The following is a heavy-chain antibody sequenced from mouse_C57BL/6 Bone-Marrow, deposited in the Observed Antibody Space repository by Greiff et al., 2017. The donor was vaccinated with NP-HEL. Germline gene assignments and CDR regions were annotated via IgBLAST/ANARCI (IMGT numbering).Heavy chain of an antibody. CDR2: IYPSDSET. CDR1: GYTFTSYW. CDR3: AREGNGLCSNPYYFDY. J-gene: IGHJ2*01. V-gene: IGHV1-61*01. D-gene: IGHD2-5*01. Sequence: VQLQQPGAELVRPGSSVKLSCKASGYTFTSYWMYWVKQRPGQGLEWIGNIYPSDSETHYNQKFKDKATLTVDKSSSTAYMQLSSLTSEDSAVYYCAREGNGLCSNPYYFDYWGQGTTLTVSS.